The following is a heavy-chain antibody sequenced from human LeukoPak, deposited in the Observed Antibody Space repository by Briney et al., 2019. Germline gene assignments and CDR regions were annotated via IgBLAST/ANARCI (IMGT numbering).Heavy chain of an antibody. CDR3: ARFRGKEPLDV. V-gene: IGHV1-2*02. CDR1: GYTFTGYY. Sequence: ASVKVSSKASGYTFTGYYMHWVRQAPGQGLEWVGWINPNSGGTNYAQTFQGRVTMTRDTSISTAYMELSRLTSDDTAMYYCARFRGKEPLDVWGKGTTVTVSS. CDR2: INPNSGGT. J-gene: IGHJ6*04. D-gene: IGHD3-10*01.